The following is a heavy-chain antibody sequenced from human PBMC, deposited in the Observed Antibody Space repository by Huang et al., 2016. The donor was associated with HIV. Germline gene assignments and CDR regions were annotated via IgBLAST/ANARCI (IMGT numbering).Heavy chain of an antibody. D-gene: IGHD3-16*01. CDR1: GFTFDDYA. Sequence: EVQLVESGGGLVRPGRSLRLSCAASGFTFDDYAMHWVRQTPGKGREWVSGMNGKGGNMAYADSVRGRFTISRDNAKNALYLQMNSLRPEDTALYYCAKDWGYDFGALDFWGRGTMVTVSS. J-gene: IGHJ3*01. V-gene: IGHV3-9*01. CDR3: AKDWGYDFGALDF. CDR2: MNGKGGNM.